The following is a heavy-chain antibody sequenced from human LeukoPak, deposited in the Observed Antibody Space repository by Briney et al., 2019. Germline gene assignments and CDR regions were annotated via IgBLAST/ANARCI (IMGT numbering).Heavy chain of an antibody. CDR1: GFTFSSYE. CDR2: ISSSGSTI. D-gene: IGHD6-13*01. J-gene: IGHJ4*02. CDR3: ARSQTGSSSWYYFDY. V-gene: IGHV3-48*03. Sequence: GGSLRLSCAASGFTFSSYEMNWVRQAPGKGLEWVSYISSSGSTIYYADSVKGRFTISRDNAKNSLYLQMNSLRAEDTAVYYCARSQTGSSSWYYFDYWGQGTPVTVSS.